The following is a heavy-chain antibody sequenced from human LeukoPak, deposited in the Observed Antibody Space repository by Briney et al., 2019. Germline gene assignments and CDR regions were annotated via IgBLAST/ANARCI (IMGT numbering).Heavy chain of an antibody. CDR1: GYTFTSYY. J-gene: IGHJ4*02. CDR3: ARGSSYSDY. V-gene: IGHV1-8*02. CDR2: MNPNSGNT. D-gene: IGHD2-21*01. Sequence: ASVKVSCKASGYTFTSYYMHWVRQAPGQGLEWMGWMNPNSGNTGYAQKFQGRVTMTRNTSISTAYMELSSLRSEDAAVYYCARGSSYSDYWGQGTLVTVSS.